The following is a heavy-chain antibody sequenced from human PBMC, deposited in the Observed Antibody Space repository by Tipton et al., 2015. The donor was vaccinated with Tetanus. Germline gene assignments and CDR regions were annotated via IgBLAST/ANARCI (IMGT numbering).Heavy chain of an antibody. CDR1: GVSVRSYY. V-gene: IGHV4-34*01. J-gene: IGHJ5*02. Sequence: TLSLTCTVSGVSVRSYYWSWIRQSPDKGLEWLGDVIYDGTRYYNPSLNSRVKISLDTAMNQVSLTLTSVTAADTALYYCARGVPYSPTMGSDWFDPWGQGTLVTVSS. D-gene: IGHD1-26*01. CDR2: VIYDGTR. CDR3: ARGVPYSPTMGSDWFDP.